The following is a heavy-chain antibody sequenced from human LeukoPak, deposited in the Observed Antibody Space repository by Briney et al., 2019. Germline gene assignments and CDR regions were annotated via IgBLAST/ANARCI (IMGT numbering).Heavy chain of an antibody. D-gene: IGHD6-19*01. CDR1: GFTVSSNY. Sequence: PGGSLRLSCAASGFTVSSNYMSWVRQAPGKGLEWVSLIFSGGSTFYADSVKGRFTISRDNSKNTLYLQMNSLRAEDTAVFYCARGPVAATGPWDYWGRGTLLTVSS. CDR2: IFSGGST. V-gene: IGHV3-66*01. J-gene: IGHJ4*02. CDR3: ARGPVAATGPWDY.